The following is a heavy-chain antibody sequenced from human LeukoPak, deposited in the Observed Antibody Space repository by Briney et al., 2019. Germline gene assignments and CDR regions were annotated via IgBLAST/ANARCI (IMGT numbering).Heavy chain of an antibody. CDR3: AKDRMVMEY. CDR1: GLTFSSYA. V-gene: IGHV3-23*01. CDR2: ISDSGGKT. Sequence: GGSLRLSCAVSGLTFSSYAMSWVRQAPGKGLEWVSAISDSGGKTYYADSVKGRFTISRDNSKNTLYLQMNSLRAEDTAVYYCAKDRMVMEYWGQGALVTVSS. D-gene: IGHD2-8*01. J-gene: IGHJ4*02.